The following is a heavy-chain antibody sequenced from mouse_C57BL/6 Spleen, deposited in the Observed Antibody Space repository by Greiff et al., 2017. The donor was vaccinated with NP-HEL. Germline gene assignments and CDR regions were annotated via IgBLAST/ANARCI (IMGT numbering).Heavy chain of an antibody. D-gene: IGHD1-1*01. CDR1: GYTFTDYN. CDR2: INPNNGGT. V-gene: IGHV1-22*01. CDR3: ARDYYGSSRGYFDV. J-gene: IGHJ1*03. Sequence: EVQLQQSGPELVKPGASVKMSCKASGYTFTDYNMHWVKQSHGKSLEWIGYINPNNGGTSYNQKFKGKATLTVNKSSSTAYMELRSLTSEDSAVYYCARDYYGSSRGYFDVWGTGTTVTVSS.